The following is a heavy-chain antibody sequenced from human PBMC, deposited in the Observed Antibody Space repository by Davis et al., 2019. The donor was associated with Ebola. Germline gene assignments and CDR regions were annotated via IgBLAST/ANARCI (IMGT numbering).Heavy chain of an antibody. CDR2: INHSGST. CDR3: ARAATVITGGWFDP. J-gene: IGHJ5*02. V-gene: IGHV4-34*01. CDR1: GGSFSDYY. Sequence: SETLSLTCAVYGGSFSDYYWSWIRQPPGKGLEWIGEINHSGSTNYNPSLKSRVTISVDTSKNQFSLKLTSMTAADTAVYYCARAATVITGGWFDPWGQGTLVTVSS. D-gene: IGHD4-17*01.